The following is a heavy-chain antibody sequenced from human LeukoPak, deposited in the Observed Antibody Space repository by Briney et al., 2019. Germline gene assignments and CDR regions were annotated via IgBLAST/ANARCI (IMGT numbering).Heavy chain of an antibody. V-gene: IGHV3-7*05. D-gene: IGHD3-10*01. CDR2: IKQDGSET. CDR3: ARGSGNSFDY. CDR1: GFTFSDYW. Sequence: PGGSLRLSCAASGFTFSDYWMNWVRQAPGKGLEWVATIKQDGSETHSVDSVKGRFTISRDNAKNSLYLQMNSLRAEDTAVYYCARGSGNSFDYWGQGALVTVSS. J-gene: IGHJ4*02.